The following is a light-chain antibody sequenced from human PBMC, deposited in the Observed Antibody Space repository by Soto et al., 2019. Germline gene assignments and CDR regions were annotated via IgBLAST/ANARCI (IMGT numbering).Light chain of an antibody. CDR1: QSVSNNY. CDR3: QHYNSYSEA. J-gene: IGKJ1*01. CDR2: GAS. Sequence: PGERDPLSCVASQSVSNNYLAWYQQKPGQAPRLLIYGASNRATVIPDRFSGSGSGTDFTLTISSLQPDDFATYYCQHYNSYSEAFGQGTKVDIK. V-gene: IGKV3-20*01.